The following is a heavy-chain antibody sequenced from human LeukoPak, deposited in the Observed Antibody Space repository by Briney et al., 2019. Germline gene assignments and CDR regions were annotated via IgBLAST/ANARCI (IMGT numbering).Heavy chain of an antibody. CDR1: GYTFTSYA. J-gene: IGHJ3*02. D-gene: IGHD4-17*01. V-gene: IGHV1-3*01. CDR3: AGSTTVISPHDAFDI. CDR2: INAGNGNT. Sequence: GASVKVSCKASGYTFTSYAMHWVRQAPGQRLEWMGWINAGNGNTKYSQKFQGRVTITRDTSASTAYMELSSLRSEDTAVYYCAGSTTVISPHDAFDIWGQGTMVTVSS.